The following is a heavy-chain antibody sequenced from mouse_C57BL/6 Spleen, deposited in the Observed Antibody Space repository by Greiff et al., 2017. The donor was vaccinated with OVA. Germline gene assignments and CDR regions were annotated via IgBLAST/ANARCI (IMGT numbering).Heavy chain of an antibody. J-gene: IGHJ3*01. CDR2: ISYSGST. CDR1: GYSITSGYD. D-gene: IGHD1-1*01. Sequence: DVMLVESGPGMVKPSQSLSLTCTVTGYSITSGYDWHWIRHFPGNKLEWMGYISYSGSTNYNPSLKSRISITHDTSKNHFFLKLNSVTTEDTATYYCARDGYYGREIAWFAYWGQGTLVTVSA. V-gene: IGHV3-1*01. CDR3: ARDGYYGREIAWFAY.